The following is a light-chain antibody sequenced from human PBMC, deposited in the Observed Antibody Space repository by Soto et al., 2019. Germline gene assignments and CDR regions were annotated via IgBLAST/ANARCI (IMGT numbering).Light chain of an antibody. J-gene: IGKJ3*01. Sequence: DIQMTQSPSTLSASVGDRVNITCRASETINGWLAWYQQKPGKAPKLLISRASDLQTGVPTRFSGSGSGTEYALTISNLQTDDCATYYCRQYNSYLFTFGPGTKVDVQ. CDR2: RAS. CDR1: ETINGW. V-gene: IGKV1-5*03. CDR3: RQYNSYLFT.